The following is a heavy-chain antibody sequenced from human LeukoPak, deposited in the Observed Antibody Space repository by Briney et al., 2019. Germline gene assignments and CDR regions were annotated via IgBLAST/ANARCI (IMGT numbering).Heavy chain of an antibody. Sequence: GASVKVSCKASGYTFTSYAMHWVRQAPGQRLEWMGWINAGNGNTKYSQEFQGRVTMTTDTSTSTAYMELRSLRSDDTAVYYCARYMIRGVTVLGYWGQGTLVTVSS. CDR3: ARYMIRGVTVLGY. J-gene: IGHJ4*02. V-gene: IGHV1-3*01. CDR1: GYTFTSYA. D-gene: IGHD3-10*01. CDR2: INAGNGNT.